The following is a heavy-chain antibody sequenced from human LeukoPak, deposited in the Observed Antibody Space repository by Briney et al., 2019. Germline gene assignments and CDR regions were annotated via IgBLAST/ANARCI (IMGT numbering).Heavy chain of an antibody. CDR1: GYTLTELS. CDR2: FDPEDGET. D-gene: IGHD3-16*02. Sequence: ASVKVSCKVSGYTLTELSMHWVRQAPGKGLERMGGFDPEDGETIYAQKFQGRVTMTGDTSTDTAYMELSSLRSEDTAVYYCATWDAGGGYLGYWGQGTLVTVSS. CDR3: ATWDAGGGYLGY. J-gene: IGHJ4*02. V-gene: IGHV1-24*01.